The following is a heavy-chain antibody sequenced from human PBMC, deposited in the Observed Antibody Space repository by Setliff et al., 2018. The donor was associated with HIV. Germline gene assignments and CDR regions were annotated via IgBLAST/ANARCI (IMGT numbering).Heavy chain of an antibody. J-gene: IGHJ5*02. V-gene: IGHV4-59*01. CDR2: IYNTETT. Sequence: PSETLSLTCIVSGAPISSGTWSWIRQPPGKGLQWIGFIYNTETTNYNPSLKSRVTISLDTSKNQFSLKLTSLTAADTAVYYCARGGTSSNWFDPWGQGTLVTFSS. CDR3: ARGGTSSNWFDP. CDR1: GAPISSGT. D-gene: IGHD2-2*01.